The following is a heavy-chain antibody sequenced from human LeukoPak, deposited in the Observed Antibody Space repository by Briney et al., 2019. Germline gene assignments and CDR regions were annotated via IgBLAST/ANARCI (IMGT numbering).Heavy chain of an antibody. D-gene: IGHD1-26*01. J-gene: IGHJ6*03. Sequence: SGGSLILSCASSGFTLSSYCMHLVRQAPRKGLEYGAAISKDGGNKYYANSVKGRFSISRDNSKNTLYLQMGSLRTEDMSVYYCARVGEGRYYQYYYMDVWGKGTTVTVSS. V-gene: IGHV3-64*01. CDR3: ARVGEGRYYQYYYMDV. CDR2: ISKDGGNK. CDR1: GFTLSSYC.